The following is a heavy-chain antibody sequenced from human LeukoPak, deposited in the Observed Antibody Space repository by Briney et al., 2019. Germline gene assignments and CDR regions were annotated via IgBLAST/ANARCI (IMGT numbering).Heavy chain of an antibody. CDR3: APYRLPDSFDY. Sequence: PSETLSLTCAVYGGSFSGYYWSWIRQPPGKGLEWIGEINHSGSTNYNPSLKSRVTISVDTSKNQFSLKLSSVTAADTAVYYCAPYRLPDSFDYWGQGPLVTVSS. CDR2: INHSGST. J-gene: IGHJ4*02. D-gene: IGHD4-17*01. CDR1: GGSFSGYY. V-gene: IGHV4-34*01.